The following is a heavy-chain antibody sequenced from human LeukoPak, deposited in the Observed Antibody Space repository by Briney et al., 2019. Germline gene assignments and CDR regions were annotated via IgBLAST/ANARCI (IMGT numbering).Heavy chain of an antibody. J-gene: IGHJ3*02. V-gene: IGHV3-11*04. CDR2: ISSSGSTI. CDR3: AREAPRYFDWLFSDAFDI. Sequence: GGSLRLSCAASGFTFSDYYMSWIRQAPGKGLEWVSYISSSGSTIYYADSVKGRFTISRDNAKNSLYLQMNSLRAEDTAVYYCAREAPRYFDWLFSDAFDIWGQGTMVTVSS. D-gene: IGHD3-9*01. CDR1: GFTFSDYY.